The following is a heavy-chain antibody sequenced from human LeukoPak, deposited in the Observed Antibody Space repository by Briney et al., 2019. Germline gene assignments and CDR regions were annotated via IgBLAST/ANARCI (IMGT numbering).Heavy chain of an antibody. CDR3: ARGVVIAPQTFDY. Sequence: SETLSLTCTVSGYSISSGYYWGWIRQPPGKGLEWIGSIYHSGSTYYSPSLKSRVTISVDTSKNQFSLKLSSVTAADTAVYYCARGVVIAPQTFDYWGQGTLVTVSS. CDR1: GYSISSGYY. V-gene: IGHV4-38-2*02. CDR2: IYHSGST. D-gene: IGHD2-21*01. J-gene: IGHJ4*02.